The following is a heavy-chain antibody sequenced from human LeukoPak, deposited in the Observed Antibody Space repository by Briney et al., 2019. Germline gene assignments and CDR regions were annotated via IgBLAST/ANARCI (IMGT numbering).Heavy chain of an antibody. Sequence: GGSLRLSCAASGFTLSTYWMHWVRQAPGEGPVWVARINSDGSSTNYADSVKGRFTISRDNAKNTLYLQMNSLRAEDTAVYYCARGQWLVSHWYFDLWGRGTLVTVSS. V-gene: IGHV3-74*01. CDR1: GFTLSTYW. J-gene: IGHJ2*01. CDR3: ARGQWLVSHWYFDL. CDR2: INSDGSST. D-gene: IGHD6-19*01.